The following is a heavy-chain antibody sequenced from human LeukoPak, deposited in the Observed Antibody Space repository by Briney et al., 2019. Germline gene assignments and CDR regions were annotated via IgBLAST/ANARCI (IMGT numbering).Heavy chain of an antibody. D-gene: IGHD6-19*01. Sequence: SETLSLTCTVSGGSISSYYWSWIRQPPGKGLERVGYIYYSGSTNYNPSLKSRVTISVDTSKNQFSLKLSSVTAADTAVYYCASVLSSSGWYDGWFDPWGQGTLVTVSS. J-gene: IGHJ5*02. CDR3: ASVLSSSGWYDGWFDP. V-gene: IGHV4-59*01. CDR1: GGSISSYY. CDR2: IYYSGST.